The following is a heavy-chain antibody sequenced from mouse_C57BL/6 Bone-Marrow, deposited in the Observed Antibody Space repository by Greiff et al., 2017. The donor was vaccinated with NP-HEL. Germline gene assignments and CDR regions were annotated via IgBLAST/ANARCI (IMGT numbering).Heavy chain of an antibody. CDR3: TRLGYYYGSSFYWYFDV. J-gene: IGHJ1*03. V-gene: IGHV1-15*01. D-gene: IGHD1-1*01. CDR2: IDPETGGT. Sequence: VQLQQSGAELVRPGASVTLSCKASGYTFTDYEMHWVKQTPVHGLEWIGAIDPETGGTAYNQKFKGKAILTADKSSSTAYMELRSLTSEDSAVYYCTRLGYYYGSSFYWYFDVWGTGTTVTVSS. CDR1: GYTFTDYE.